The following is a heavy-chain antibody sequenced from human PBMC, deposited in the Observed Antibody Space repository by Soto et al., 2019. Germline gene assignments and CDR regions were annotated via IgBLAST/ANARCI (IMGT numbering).Heavy chain of an antibody. J-gene: IGHJ6*02. Sequence: QVQLVESGGGVVQPGRSLRVSCAASGFTFSSYAMHWVRQAPGQGLEWVALISYDGSNKYYADSVKGRFTISRDNSKNTLYLQMNSLRPEDTAVYHCARDQGGTTLYYHGMDVWGQGTTVTVSS. CDR2: ISYDGSNK. D-gene: IGHD1-7*01. V-gene: IGHV3-30-3*01. CDR1: GFTFSSYA. CDR3: ARDQGGTTLYYHGMDV.